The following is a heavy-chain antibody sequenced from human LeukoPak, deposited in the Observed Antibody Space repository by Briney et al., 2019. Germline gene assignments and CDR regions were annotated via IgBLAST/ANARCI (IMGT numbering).Heavy chain of an antibody. CDR1: GYTFTDYY. J-gene: IGHJ4*02. V-gene: IGHV1-2*02. CDR2: INPNSGGT. CDR3: ARARALGEATGNFDS. D-gene: IGHD3-10*01. Sequence: GASVKVSCKASGYTFTDYYIHWVRQAPGQGLEWMGWINPNSGGTNYAQNFQGRVTMTRDTSISTAYMDLSRLKSDDTAVYYCARARALGEATGNFDSWGQGTLVTVSS.